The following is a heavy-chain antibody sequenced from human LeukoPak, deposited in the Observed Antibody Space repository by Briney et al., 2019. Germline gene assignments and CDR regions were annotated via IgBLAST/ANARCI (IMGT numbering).Heavy chain of an antibody. V-gene: IGHV3-21*01. Sequence: GGSLRLSCAASGFTFSSYSMNWVRQAPGKGLEWVSSISSSSSYIYYTDSVKGRFTISRDNAKNSLYLQMNSLRAEDTAVYYCAREQLLKPHYGMDVWGQGTTVTVSS. CDR3: AREQLLKPHYGMDV. D-gene: IGHD2-2*01. J-gene: IGHJ6*02. CDR2: ISSSSSYI. CDR1: GFTFSSYS.